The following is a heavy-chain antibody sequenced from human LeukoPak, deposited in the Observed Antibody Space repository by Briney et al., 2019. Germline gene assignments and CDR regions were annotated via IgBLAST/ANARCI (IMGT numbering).Heavy chain of an antibody. Sequence: SETLSLTCAVYGGSFSGYYWSWIRQPPGKGLEWIGEINHSGSTNYNPSLKSRVTISVDTSKNQFSLKLSSVTAADTAVYYCVRQGTYYYYMDVWGKGTTVTISS. V-gene: IGHV4-34*01. CDR1: GGSFSGYY. D-gene: IGHD1-1*01. J-gene: IGHJ6*03. CDR3: VRQGTYYYYMDV. CDR2: INHSGST.